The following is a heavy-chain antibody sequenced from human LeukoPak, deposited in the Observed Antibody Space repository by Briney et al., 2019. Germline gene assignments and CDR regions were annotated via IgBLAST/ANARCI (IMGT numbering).Heavy chain of an antibody. J-gene: IGHJ4*02. V-gene: IGHV3-7*01. CDR1: GLTFSRYW. D-gene: IGHD3-10*01. CDR2: IGSDGTET. Sequence: GGSLRLSCAASGLTFSRYWMSWVRQAPGKGLEWLANIGSDGTETNYVDSVKGRFTISRDNAKNSLYLQMNSLRGEDTAVYYCARVRVGSGSYSQNDYFDYWGQGTLVTVSS. CDR3: ARVRVGSGSYSQNDYFDY.